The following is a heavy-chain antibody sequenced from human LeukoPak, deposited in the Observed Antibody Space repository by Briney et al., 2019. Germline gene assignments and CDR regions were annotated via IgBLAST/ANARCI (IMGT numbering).Heavy chain of an antibody. CDR2: IYPGDSDT. CDR1: GYSFTSYW. CDR3: ARFLTQYGRDYYYYMDV. V-gene: IGHV5-51*01. Sequence: PGESLKISCKGSGYSFTSYWIGWVRQMPGKGLEWMGIIYPGDSDTRYSPSFQGQVTISADKSISTAYLQWSSPKASDTAMYYCARFLTQYGRDYYYYMDVWGKGTTVTVSS. D-gene: IGHD1-14*01. J-gene: IGHJ6*03.